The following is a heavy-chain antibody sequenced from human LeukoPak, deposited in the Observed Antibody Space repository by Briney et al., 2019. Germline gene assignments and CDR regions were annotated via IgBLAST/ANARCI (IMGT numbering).Heavy chain of an antibody. Sequence: PGGSLRLSCAASGFTFSSYAMHWVRQAPGKGLEWVAVISYDGSNKYYADSVKGRFTISRDNSKNTLYPQMNSLRAEDTAVYYCARNRPTLDYWGQGTLVTVSS. CDR3: ARNRPTLDY. CDR1: GFTFSSYA. J-gene: IGHJ4*02. V-gene: IGHV3-30*04. CDR2: ISYDGSNK.